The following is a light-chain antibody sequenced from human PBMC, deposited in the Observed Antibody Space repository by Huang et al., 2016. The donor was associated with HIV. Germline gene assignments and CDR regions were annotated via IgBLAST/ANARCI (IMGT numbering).Light chain of an antibody. V-gene: IGKV4-1*01. Sequence: DIVMTQSPDFLAVSLGERATINCKSSQSVLYTSNNKDYFALYQQKAGQPPKFLISWASTRESGVPDRFSGTGSGTLFTLTIDSLQASDVAIYYCQQYYSSVAGTFGQGTKV. CDR3: QQYYSSVAGT. CDR1: QSVLYTSNNKDY. J-gene: IGKJ1*01. CDR2: WAS.